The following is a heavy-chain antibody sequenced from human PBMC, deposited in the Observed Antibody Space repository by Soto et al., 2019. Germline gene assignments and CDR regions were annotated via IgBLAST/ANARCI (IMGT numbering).Heavy chain of an antibody. V-gene: IGHV3-33*01. Sequence: QVLLVESGGGVVQPGRSLRLCCAASGFTFSSYGMHWVRQAPGKGLEWVAVIWYDGSNKYYADSVKGRFTISRDNSKNTLYLQMNSLRAEDTAVYYCARDRFRTPEFDYWGQGTLVTVSS. CDR3: ARDRFRTPEFDY. CDR1: GFTFSSYG. CDR2: IWYDGSNK. J-gene: IGHJ4*02.